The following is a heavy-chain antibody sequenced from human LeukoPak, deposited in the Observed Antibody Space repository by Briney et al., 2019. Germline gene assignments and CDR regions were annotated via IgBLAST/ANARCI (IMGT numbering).Heavy chain of an antibody. CDR2: IYYSGST. V-gene: IGHV4-39*01. CDR3: ARQRIVVVPAAYDY. CDR1: GGSISSSSYY. D-gene: IGHD2-2*01. Sequence: SETLSLTCTVSGGSISSSSYYWGWIRQPPGKGLEWIGSIYYSGSTYYNPSLKSRVTISVDTSKNQFSLELSSVTAADTAVYYCARQRIVVVPAAYDYWGQGTLVTVSS. J-gene: IGHJ4*02.